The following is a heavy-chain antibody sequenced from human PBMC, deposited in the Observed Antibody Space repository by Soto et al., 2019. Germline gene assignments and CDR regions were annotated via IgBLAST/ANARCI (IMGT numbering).Heavy chain of an antibody. J-gene: IGHJ4*02. Sequence: QVQLVQSGAEVKKPGASVKVSCKASGYSFTNYGFSWVRQAPGQGLEWMGWINGYNGNTTYSPKPQGRFTMTTDTSTSTAYMERGSVTSHDTAVYFCAASTATSSLWGQGTLVTVSS. CDR3: AASTATSSL. CDR1: GYSFTNYG. D-gene: IGHD1-1*01. CDR2: INGYNGNT. V-gene: IGHV1-18*01.